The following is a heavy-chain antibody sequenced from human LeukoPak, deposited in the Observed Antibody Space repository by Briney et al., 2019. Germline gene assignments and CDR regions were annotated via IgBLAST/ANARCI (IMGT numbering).Heavy chain of an antibody. CDR1: GFTFSSYA. J-gene: IGHJ6*02. V-gene: IGHV3-30*14. CDR3: ARDHGYYDSSGYPTPGYYGMDV. CDR2: ISYDGSNK. Sequence: PGGSLRLSCAASGFTFSSYAMHWVRQAPGKGLEWVAVISYDGSNKYYADSVKGRFTISRDNSKNTLYLQMNSLRAEDTAVYYCARDHGYYDSSGYPTPGYYGMDVWGQGTTVTVSS. D-gene: IGHD3-22*01.